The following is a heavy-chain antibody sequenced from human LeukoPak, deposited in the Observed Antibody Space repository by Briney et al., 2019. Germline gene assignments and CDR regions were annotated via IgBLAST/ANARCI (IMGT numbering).Heavy chain of an antibody. Sequence: ASVKVSCKASGYTFTGYYMHWVRQAPGQGLEWMGRINPNSGGTNYAQKFQGRVTMTRDTSISTAYMELSRLRSDDTAAYYCARVTIAARPIYYFDYWGQGTLVTVSS. CDR1: GYTFTGYY. CDR2: INPNSGGT. V-gene: IGHV1-2*06. D-gene: IGHD6-6*01. CDR3: ARVTIAARPIYYFDY. J-gene: IGHJ4*02.